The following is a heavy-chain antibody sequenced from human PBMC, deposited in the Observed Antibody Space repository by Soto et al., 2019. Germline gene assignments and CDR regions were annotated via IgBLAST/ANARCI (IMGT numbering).Heavy chain of an antibody. Sequence: ASVKVSCKASGYTFTGYYMHWVRRAPGEGLVWMGWINPNSGGTNYAQKFQGWVTMTRDTSISTAYMELSRLRSDDTAVYYCARGSDRTFKFDYWGQRTLVTVSS. J-gene: IGHJ4*02. CDR1: GYTFTGYY. V-gene: IGHV1-2*04. CDR2: INPNSGGT. CDR3: ARGSDRTFKFDY.